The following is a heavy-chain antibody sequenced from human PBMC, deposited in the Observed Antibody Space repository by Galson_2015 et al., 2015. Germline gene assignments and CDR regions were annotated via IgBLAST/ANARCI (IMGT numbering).Heavy chain of an antibody. J-gene: IGHJ5*02. Sequence: SLRLSCAASGFTFSRYGMHWVRQAPGKGLEWVAVICYDGSNKYYTDSVKGRFTISRDNSKKTLYLQMNSLRAEDTAVYYCARAGSDSSGCNEYESWGQGALVTVSS. CDR2: ICYDGSNK. CDR1: GFTFSRYG. CDR3: ARAGSDSSGCNEYES. D-gene: IGHD6-19*01. V-gene: IGHV3-33*01.